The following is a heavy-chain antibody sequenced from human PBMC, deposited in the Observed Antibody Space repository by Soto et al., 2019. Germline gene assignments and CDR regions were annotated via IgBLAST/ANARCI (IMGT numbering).Heavy chain of an antibody. J-gene: IGHJ4*02. CDR2: IYYSGYT. D-gene: IGHD1-26*01. V-gene: IGHV4-59*01. CDR1: VDAIIRYG. Sequence: SDTLSRTCTVSVDAIIRYGCSVMLQPPGKGLEWIVYIYYSGYTSYNPSLKSRVTISVDTSKNQFSLKLNSVTAADTAVYYCARCFSGKYQSSTEAQYYFDSWGKGTLVNXS. CDR3: ARCFSGKYQSSTEAQYYFDS.